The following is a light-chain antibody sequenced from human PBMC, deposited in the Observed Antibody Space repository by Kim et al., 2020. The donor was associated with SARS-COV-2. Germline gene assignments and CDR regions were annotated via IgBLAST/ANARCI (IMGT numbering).Light chain of an antibody. V-gene: IGKV3-11*01. CDR1: QSVGRF. Sequence: SPGKRATLSCWASQSVGRFLAWYQQTPGLPPRLLIYGASNRATGIPARFSGSGSGTDFTLTISRLEPEDSAVYYCQQRTDWPITFGQGTRLEIK. CDR3: QQRTDWPIT. J-gene: IGKJ5*01. CDR2: GAS.